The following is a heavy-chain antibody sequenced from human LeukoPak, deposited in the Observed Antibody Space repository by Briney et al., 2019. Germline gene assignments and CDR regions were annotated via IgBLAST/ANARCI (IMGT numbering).Heavy chain of an antibody. CDR2: ISSSGSTI. Sequence: GGSLRLSCAASGFTFSSYEMNWVRQAPGKGLEWGSYISSSGSTIYYADSVKGRFTISRDNAKNSLYLQMNSLRAEDTAVYYCVRDGGKLWLRSFDYWGKGTLVTVSS. J-gene: IGHJ4*02. V-gene: IGHV3-48*03. CDR3: VRDGGKLWLRSFDY. CDR1: GFTFSSYE. D-gene: IGHD5-18*01.